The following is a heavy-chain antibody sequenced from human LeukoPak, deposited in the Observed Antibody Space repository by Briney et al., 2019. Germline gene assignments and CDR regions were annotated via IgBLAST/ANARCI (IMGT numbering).Heavy chain of an antibody. D-gene: IGHD3-10*01. J-gene: IGHJ4*02. CDR2: ISWNSGSI. V-gene: IGHV3-9*01. CDR1: GFTFDDYA. Sequence: SLSLSCAASGFTFDDYAMHWVRQAPGKGLEWVSGISWNSGSIGYADSVKGRFTISRDNAKNSLYLQMNSLRAEDTALYYCAKAYYGSGSYYNPSFDYWGQGTLVTVSS. CDR3: AKAYYGSGSYYNPSFDY.